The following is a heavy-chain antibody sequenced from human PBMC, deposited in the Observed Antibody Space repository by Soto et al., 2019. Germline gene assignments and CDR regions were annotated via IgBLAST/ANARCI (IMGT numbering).Heavy chain of an antibody. CDR1: GFTFDDYA. J-gene: IGHJ6*02. Sequence: GGSLRLSCAASGFTFDDYAMHRVRQAPGKGLEWVSGISWNSGSIGYADSVKGRFTISRDNAKNSLYLQMNSLRAEDTALYYCAKDLNSHYSNYYYYGMDVWGQGTTVTV. CDR2: ISWNSGSI. V-gene: IGHV3-9*01. CDR3: AKDLNSHYSNYYYYGMDV. D-gene: IGHD4-4*01.